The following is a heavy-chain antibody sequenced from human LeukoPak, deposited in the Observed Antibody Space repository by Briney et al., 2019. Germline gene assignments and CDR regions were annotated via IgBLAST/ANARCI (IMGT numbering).Heavy chain of an antibody. D-gene: IGHD3-10*01. V-gene: IGHV3-53*01. CDR3: ARVTGPTSTVVRGVIIPAFDY. CDR1: GFTVSSNY. CDR2: IYSGGNT. Sequence: PGGSLRLSCAASGFTVSSNYMSWVRQAPGKGLEWVSIIYSGGNTYYADFVKGRFTISRDNSKNTLYLQMNSLRAEDTAVYYCARVTGPTSTVVRGVIIPAFDYWGQGTLVTVSS. J-gene: IGHJ4*02.